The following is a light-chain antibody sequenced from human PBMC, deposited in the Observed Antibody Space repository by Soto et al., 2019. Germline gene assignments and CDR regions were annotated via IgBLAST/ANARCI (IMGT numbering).Light chain of an antibody. V-gene: IGKV1-5*01. J-gene: IGKJ3*01. CDR2: DAS. Sequence: DIQMTQSPSTLSASVGDRVTITCRASQSISSWLAWYQQKPGKAPKLLIYDASSLESGVPSRFSGSGSGTEFTLTISRLQPDDFATYYCQQDNSYSFTVGPGPKVDI. CDR3: QQDNSYSFT. CDR1: QSISSW.